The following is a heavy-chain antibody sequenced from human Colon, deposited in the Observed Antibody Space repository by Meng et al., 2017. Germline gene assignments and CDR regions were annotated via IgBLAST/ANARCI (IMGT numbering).Heavy chain of an antibody. V-gene: IGHV4-4*07. CDR1: GASSSHYL. J-gene: IGHJ4*02. Sequence: QGQLQESGPGLVKPSESLTLTCTVSGASSSHYLWRWLRQTARKGLEFIGRIYTNGHTHYIPSLMTRVTMSVDRTKNQLSLKLPAVAAADTAVYYCARDLDTYYLDFWGQGTLVTVSS. CDR3: ARDLDTYYLDF. D-gene: IGHD3-10*01. CDR2: IYTNGHT.